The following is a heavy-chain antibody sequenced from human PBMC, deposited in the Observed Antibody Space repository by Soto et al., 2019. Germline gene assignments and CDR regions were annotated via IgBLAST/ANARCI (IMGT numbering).Heavy chain of an antibody. D-gene: IGHD3-3*01. V-gene: IGHV4-31*03. Sequence: QVQLQESGPGLVKPSQTLSLTCTVSGGSISSGGYYWSWIRQHPGKGLEWIGYIYYSGSTYYNPSLKSRVTISVDTSKNQFSLKLSSVTAADTAVYYCASSSQLVTIFGVVNKSIGGFDPWGQGTLVTVSS. J-gene: IGHJ5*02. CDR2: IYYSGST. CDR3: ASSSQLVTIFGVVNKSIGGFDP. CDR1: GGSISSGGYY.